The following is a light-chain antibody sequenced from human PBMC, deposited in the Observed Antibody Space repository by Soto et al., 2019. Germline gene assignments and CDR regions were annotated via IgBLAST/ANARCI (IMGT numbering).Light chain of an antibody. CDR1: QGISGY. CDR2: AAS. V-gene: IGKV1-8*01. J-gene: IGKJ1*01. CDR3: QQYYSYPRT. Sequence: AIRMTQSPSSFSASTGDRVTITCRASQGISGYLAWYQQKPGKAPKLLIYAASTLQSGVPSRFSGSGSGTDFTLTISCLQSEDFATYSCQQYYSYPRTFGQGTKVDIK.